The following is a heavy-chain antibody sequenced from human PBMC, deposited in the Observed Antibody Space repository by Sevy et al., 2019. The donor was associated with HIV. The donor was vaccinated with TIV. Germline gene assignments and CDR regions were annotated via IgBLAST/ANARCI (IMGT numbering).Heavy chain of an antibody. Sequence: GGSLRLSCAASGFTFSIYAMSWVRQAPGKGLEWVSGISGGDGSTYYADSVKGRFTISRDTSKNTLHLQMNSLSVADTAVYYCAKEVAVAATVVKEWGQGTLVTVSS. D-gene: IGHD6-19*01. CDR3: AKEVAVAATVVKE. CDR2: ISGGDGST. V-gene: IGHV3-23*01. J-gene: IGHJ4*02. CDR1: GFTFSIYA.